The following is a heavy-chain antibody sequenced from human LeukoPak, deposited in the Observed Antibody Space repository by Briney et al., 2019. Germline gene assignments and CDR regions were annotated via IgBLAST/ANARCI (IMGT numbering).Heavy chain of an antibody. D-gene: IGHD6-19*01. Sequence: SETLSLTCAVYGGSFSGYYWSWIRQPPGKGLEWIGEINHSGSTNYNPSLKSRVTISVDTSKNQFSLKLSSVTAADTAVYYCARASSGWGFYWGQGTLVTVSS. CDR3: ARASSGWGFY. CDR2: INHSGST. J-gene: IGHJ4*02. V-gene: IGHV4-34*01. CDR1: GGSFSGYY.